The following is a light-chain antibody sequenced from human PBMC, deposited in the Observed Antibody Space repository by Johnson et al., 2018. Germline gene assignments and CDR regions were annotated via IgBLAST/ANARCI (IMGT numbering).Light chain of an antibody. V-gene: IGLV1-51*02. Sequence: QSVLTQPPSVSAAPGQKVTISCSGSSSNIGNNYVSWYQQLPGTAPKLLIYETNKRPSGIPDRFSGSKSGTSATLGITGLQTGDEADYYCGTWDSSLSAGNVFGTGNKVTVL. J-gene: IGLJ1*01. CDR1: SSNIGNNY. CDR3: GTWDSSLSAGNV. CDR2: ETN.